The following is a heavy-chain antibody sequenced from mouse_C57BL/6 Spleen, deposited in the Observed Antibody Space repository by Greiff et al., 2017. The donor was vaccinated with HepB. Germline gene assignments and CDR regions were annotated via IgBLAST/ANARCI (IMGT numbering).Heavy chain of an antibody. Sequence: EVKLMESEGGLVQPGSSMKLSCTASGFTFSDYYMAWVRQVPEKGLEWVANINYDGSSTYYLDSLKSRFIISRDNAKNILYLQMSSLKSEDTATYYCARGLLSFAYWGQGTLVTVSA. CDR1: GFTFSDYY. CDR3: ARGLLSFAY. CDR2: INYDGSST. V-gene: IGHV5-16*01. D-gene: IGHD2-10*01. J-gene: IGHJ3*01.